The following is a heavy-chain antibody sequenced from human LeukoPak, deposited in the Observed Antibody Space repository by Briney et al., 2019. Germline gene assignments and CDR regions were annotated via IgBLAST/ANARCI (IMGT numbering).Heavy chain of an antibody. CDR3: ARVTMVRGVHDY. D-gene: IGHD3-10*01. CDR2: IIPIFGTA. CDR1: GGTFSSYA. J-gene: IGHJ4*02. Sequence: SVKVSCKASGGTFSSYAISWVRQAPGQGLEWMGGIIPIFGTANYAQKFQGRVTITADESTSTAYMELGSLRSEDTAVYYCARVTMVRGVHDYWGQGTLVTVSS. V-gene: IGHV1-69*13.